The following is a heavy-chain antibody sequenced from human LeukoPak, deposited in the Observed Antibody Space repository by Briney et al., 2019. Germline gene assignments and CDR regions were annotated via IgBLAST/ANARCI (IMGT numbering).Heavy chain of an antibody. J-gene: IGHJ5*02. CDR2: IYYSGST. Sequence: SETLSLTCTVSGGSISSSSYYWGWIRQPPGKGLELIGSIYYSGSTYYNPSLKSRVTISVDTSKNQFSLKLSSVTAADTAVYYCARIYGSGTNWFDPWGQGTLVTVSS. D-gene: IGHD3-10*01. V-gene: IGHV4-39*01. CDR3: ARIYGSGTNWFDP. CDR1: GGSISSSSYY.